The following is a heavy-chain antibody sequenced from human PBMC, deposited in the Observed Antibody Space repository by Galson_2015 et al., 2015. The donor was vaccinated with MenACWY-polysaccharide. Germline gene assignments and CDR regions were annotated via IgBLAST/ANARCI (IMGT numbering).Heavy chain of an antibody. CDR2: ISKSGDST. CDR3: ARGHYGLDV. CDR1: GFSLGGWY. V-gene: IGHV3-11*01. Sequence: SLRLSCAASGFSLGGWYMSWIRQAPGKGLEWLSYISKSGDSTFYADSVKGRFAIFRDNAKNSLYLQLNSLEVEGTAIYYCARGHYGLDVWGQGTTVTVSS. J-gene: IGHJ6*02.